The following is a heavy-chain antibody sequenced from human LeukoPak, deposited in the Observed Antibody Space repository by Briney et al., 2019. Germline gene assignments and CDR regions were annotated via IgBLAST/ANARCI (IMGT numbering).Heavy chain of an antibody. D-gene: IGHD2-2*02. CDR1: GYTFTGYY. V-gene: IGHV1-2*02. J-gene: IGHJ3*02. CDR2: INPNSGGT. Sequence: GASVKVSCKASGYTFTGYYMHWVRQAPGQGLEWTGWINPNSGGTNYAQKFQGRVTMTRDTSISTAYMELSRLRSDDTAVYYCARVPRVVVPAAITANDAFDIWGQGTMVTVSS. CDR3: ARVPRVVVPAAITANDAFDI.